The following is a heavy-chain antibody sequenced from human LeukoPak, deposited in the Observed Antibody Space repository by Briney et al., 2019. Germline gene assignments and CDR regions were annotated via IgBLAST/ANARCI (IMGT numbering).Heavy chain of an antibody. J-gene: IGHJ6*03. Sequence: SETLSLTCTVSGGSFRSTTYYWGWIRQPPGKGLEWIGTIYYSGGTYYNASLESRVTISVDTSKNQFSLKLSSVTAADTAVYYCARLYWDYYYYMDVWGKGTTVTVSS. CDR1: GGSFRSTTYY. CDR2: IYYSGGT. CDR3: ARLYWDYYYYMDV. D-gene: IGHD2-8*02. V-gene: IGHV4-39*01.